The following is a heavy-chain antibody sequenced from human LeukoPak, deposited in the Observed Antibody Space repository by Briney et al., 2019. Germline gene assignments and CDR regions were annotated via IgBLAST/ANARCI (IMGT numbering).Heavy chain of an antibody. CDR3: AKAGSSEAAAYFDY. CDR2: ISWDGGST. J-gene: IGHJ4*02. CDR1: GFTFDDYA. D-gene: IGHD6-13*01. Sequence: GGSLRLSCAASGFTFDDYAMHWVRQAPGKGLEWVSLISWDGGSTYYADSVKGRFTISRDNSKNSLYLQMDSLRAEATALYYCAKAGSSEAAAYFDYWGQGTLVTVSS. V-gene: IGHV3-43D*04.